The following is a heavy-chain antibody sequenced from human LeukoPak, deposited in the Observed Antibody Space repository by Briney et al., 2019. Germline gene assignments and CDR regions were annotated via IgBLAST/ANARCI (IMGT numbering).Heavy chain of an antibody. V-gene: IGHV3-30*04. Sequence: PGGSLRLSCAASGFTFSSYAMHWVRQAPGKGLEWVAVISYDGSNKYYADSVKGRFTISRDNSKNTLYLQMNSLRAEDTAVYYCARDPYYYGSGSYYLGYWGQGTLVTVSS. J-gene: IGHJ4*02. D-gene: IGHD3-10*01. CDR2: ISYDGSNK. CDR1: GFTFSSYA. CDR3: ARDPYYYGSGSYYLGY.